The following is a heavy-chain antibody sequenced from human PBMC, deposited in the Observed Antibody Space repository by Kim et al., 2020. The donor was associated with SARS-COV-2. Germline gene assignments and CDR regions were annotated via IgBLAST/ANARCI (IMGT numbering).Heavy chain of an antibody. J-gene: IGHJ5*02. CDR3: ARRSIGYCSSTSCYSGFDP. CDR1: GGSISSYY. D-gene: IGHD2-2*02. V-gene: IGHV4-59*08. Sequence: SETLSLTCTVSGGSISSYYWSWIRQPPGKGLEWIGYIYYSGSTNYNPSFKSGVTISVDTSKNQFSLKLSSGTAADTAVYYCARRSIGYCSSTSCYSGFDPWGQGTLVTVSS. CDR2: IYYSGST.